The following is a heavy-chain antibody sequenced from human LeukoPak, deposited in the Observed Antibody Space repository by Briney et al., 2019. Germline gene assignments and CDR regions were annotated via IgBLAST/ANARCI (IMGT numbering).Heavy chain of an antibody. V-gene: IGHV1-69*13. J-gene: IGHJ4*02. CDR3: ARDSRTNIVVAPAAMVY. Sequence: SVTVSCKASGGTFSSYAISWVRQAPGQGLEWMGGIIPIFGTANYAQKFQGRVTITADESTSTAYMELSSLRSEETAVYYCARDSRTNIVVAPAAMVYWGQGTLVTVSS. CDR2: IIPIFGTA. D-gene: IGHD2-2*01. CDR1: GGTFSSYA.